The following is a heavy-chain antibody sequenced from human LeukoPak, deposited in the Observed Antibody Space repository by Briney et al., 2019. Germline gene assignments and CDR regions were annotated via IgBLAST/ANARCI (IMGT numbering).Heavy chain of an antibody. D-gene: IGHD3-16*01. Sequence: PSETLSLTCTVSGGSISSYYWSWIRQPPGKGLEWIGYIYYSGSANYNPSLKSRVTISVDTSKNQFSLKLSSVTAADTAVYYCARHLGLYSPFDYRGQGTLVTVSS. V-gene: IGHV4-59*08. J-gene: IGHJ4*02. CDR2: IYYSGSA. CDR3: ARHLGLYSPFDY. CDR1: GGSISSYY.